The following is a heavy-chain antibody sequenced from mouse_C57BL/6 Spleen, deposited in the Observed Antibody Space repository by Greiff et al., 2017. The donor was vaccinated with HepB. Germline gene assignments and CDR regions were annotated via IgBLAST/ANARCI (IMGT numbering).Heavy chain of an antibody. D-gene: IGHD1-1*01. J-gene: IGHJ1*03. CDR1: GYSITSDY. CDR3: ARRGYYGSSYVRWYFDV. V-gene: IGHV3-8*01. CDR2: ISYSGST. Sequence: DVKLQESGPGLAKPSQTLSLTCSVTGYSITSDYWNWIRKFPGNKLEYMGYISYSGSTYYNPSLKSRISITRDTSKNQYYLQLNSVTTEDTATYYCARRGYYGSSYVRWYFDVWGTGTTVTVSS.